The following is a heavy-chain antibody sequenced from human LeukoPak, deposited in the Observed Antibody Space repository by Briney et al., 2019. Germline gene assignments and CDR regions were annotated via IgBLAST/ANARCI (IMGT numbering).Heavy chain of an antibody. CDR1: GGSISSYY. Sequence: NTSETLSLTCTVSGGSISSYYWSWIRQPPGKGLEWIGYIYYSGSTNYNPSLKSRVTISVDTSKNQFSLKLSSVTAADTAVYYCAREIRSGLDYWGQGTLVTVSS. D-gene: IGHD6-19*01. CDR3: AREIRSGLDY. V-gene: IGHV4-59*01. J-gene: IGHJ4*02. CDR2: IYYSGST.